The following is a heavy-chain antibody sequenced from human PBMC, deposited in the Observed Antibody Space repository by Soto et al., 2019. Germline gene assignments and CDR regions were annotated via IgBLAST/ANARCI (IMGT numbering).Heavy chain of an antibody. Sequence: GGSLRLSCAASGFTFSSYGMHWVRQAPGKGLEWVAVIWYDGSNNTYADCVKGRFTISRDNSKNTMYLQMNSLRAEETAVYYCAREEQQLANFDYWGQGTLVTVSS. CDR3: AREEQQLANFDY. D-gene: IGHD6-13*01. V-gene: IGHV3-33*01. CDR2: IWYDGSNN. CDR1: GFTFSSYG. J-gene: IGHJ4*02.